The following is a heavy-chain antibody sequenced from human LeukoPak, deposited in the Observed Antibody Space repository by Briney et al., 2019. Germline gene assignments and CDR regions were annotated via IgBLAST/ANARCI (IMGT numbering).Heavy chain of an antibody. CDR2: TYYRSKWYN. D-gene: IGHD3-22*01. CDR3: ARDRGDYDSSGYYYDY. J-gene: IGHJ4*02. V-gene: IGHV6-1*01. Sequence: SQTLSLTCAISGVSVSSNSAAWNWIRQSPSRGLEWLGRTYYRSKWYNDYAVSVKSRITINPDTSKNQFSLQLNPVTPEDTAVYYCARDRGDYDSSGYYYDYWGQGTLVTVSS. CDR1: GVSVSSNSAA.